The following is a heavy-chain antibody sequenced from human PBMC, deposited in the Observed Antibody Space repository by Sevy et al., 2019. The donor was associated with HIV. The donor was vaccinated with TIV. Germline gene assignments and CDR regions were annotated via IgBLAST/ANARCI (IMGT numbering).Heavy chain of an antibody. Sequence: GGSLRLSCKASGFSFTDFWMQWVRQVPGKGPEWVANINQDGSEMYHVDSVKGRFTISRDNAESALYLQMHGLRAEDAATYFCPRRYFDLWGQGTVVTVSS. CDR3: PRRYFDL. V-gene: IGHV3-7*01. CDR1: GFSFTDFW. CDR2: INQDGSEM. J-gene: IGHJ4*02.